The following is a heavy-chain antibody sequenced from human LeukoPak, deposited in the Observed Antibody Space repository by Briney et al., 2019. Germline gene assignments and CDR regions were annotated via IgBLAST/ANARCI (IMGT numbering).Heavy chain of an antibody. CDR1: GGSISSGGYY. V-gene: IGHV4-31*03. D-gene: IGHD4-17*01. CDR3: ARALSGDYVDWYFDL. CDR2: IYYSGST. J-gene: IGHJ2*01. Sequence: SETLSLTCTVSGGSISSGGYYWSWIRQHPGKGLEWIGYIYYSGSTYYNPSLKSRVTISVDTSKNQFSLKLSSVTAADTAVDYCARALSGDYVDWYFDLWGRGTLVTVSS.